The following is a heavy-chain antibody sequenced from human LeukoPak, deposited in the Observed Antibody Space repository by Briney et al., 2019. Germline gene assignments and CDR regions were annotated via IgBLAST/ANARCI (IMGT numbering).Heavy chain of an antibody. J-gene: IGHJ4*02. Sequence: GGSLRLSCAASGFTFSSYAMSWVRQAPGKGLEWVSASGSGGSTYYADSVKGRFTISRDNSKNTLYLQMNSLRAEDTAVYYCANENYYGSGSYADHWGQGTLVTVSS. D-gene: IGHD3-10*01. CDR2: SGSGGST. CDR1: GFTFSSYA. CDR3: ANENYYGSGSYADH. V-gene: IGHV3-23*01.